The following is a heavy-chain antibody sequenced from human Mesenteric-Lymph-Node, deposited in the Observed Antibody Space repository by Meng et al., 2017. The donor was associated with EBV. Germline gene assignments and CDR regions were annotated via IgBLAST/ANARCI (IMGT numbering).Heavy chain of an antibody. V-gene: IGHV1-2*06. Sequence: QERLVQAGAEVKKPGASGRVSCKTSGHIFTDYYIHWVRQGPGRGLEWMGRIRPNSGATHYAQTFEDRVTMTRDTSISTVYMELSRLRSDDTAIYFCARDGVDPVAAFWGQGTLVTVSS. CDR2: IRPNSGAT. J-gene: IGHJ4*02. D-gene: IGHD6-19*01. CDR3: ARDGVDPVAAF. CDR1: GHIFTDYY.